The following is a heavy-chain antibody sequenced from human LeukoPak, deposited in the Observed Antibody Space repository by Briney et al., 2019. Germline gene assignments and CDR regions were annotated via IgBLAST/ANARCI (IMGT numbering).Heavy chain of an antibody. CDR1: GFIFGSYW. Sequence: GGSLRLSCAASGFIFGSYWMHWVRQAPGKGLVWVSRINSDGSSTTYADSVKGRFTISRDNAKNTLYLLMNSLRAEDTAVYYCARGKDGEGLDYWGQGTLVTVSS. CDR2: INSDGSST. D-gene: IGHD4-17*01. V-gene: IGHV3-74*03. CDR3: ARGKDGEGLDY. J-gene: IGHJ4*02.